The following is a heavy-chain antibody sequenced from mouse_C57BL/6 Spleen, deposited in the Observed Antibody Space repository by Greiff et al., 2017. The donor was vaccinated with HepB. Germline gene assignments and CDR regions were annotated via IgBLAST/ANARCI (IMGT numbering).Heavy chain of an antibody. Sequence: VQLKQSGPELVKPGASVKIPCKASGYTFTDYNMDWVKQSHGKSLEWIGDINPNNGGTIYNQKFKGKATLTVDKSSSTAYMELRSLTSEDTAVYYCARNDYDVGYYAMDYWGQGTSVTVSS. V-gene: IGHV1-18*01. D-gene: IGHD2-4*01. CDR1: GYTFTDYN. J-gene: IGHJ4*01. CDR3: ARNDYDVGYYAMDY. CDR2: INPNNGGT.